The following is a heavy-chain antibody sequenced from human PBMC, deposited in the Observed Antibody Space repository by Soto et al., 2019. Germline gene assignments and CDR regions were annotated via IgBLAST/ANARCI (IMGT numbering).Heavy chain of an antibody. J-gene: IGHJ6*03. CDR3: AKDGGDILTDSDYYYMDV. Sequence: EVQLLESGGGLVQPGGSLRLSCAASGFTFSSYAMSWVRQAPGKGLEWVSAISGSGGSTYYADSVKGRFTISRDNSKNTLYLQMNSLRAEDTAVYYCAKDGGDILTDSDYYYMDVWGKGTTVTVSS. CDR1: GFTFSSYA. D-gene: IGHD3-9*01. V-gene: IGHV3-23*01. CDR2: ISGSGGST.